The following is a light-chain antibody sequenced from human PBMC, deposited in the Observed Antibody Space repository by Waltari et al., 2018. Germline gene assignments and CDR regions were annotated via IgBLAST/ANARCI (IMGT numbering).Light chain of an antibody. CDR1: QNIDNY. Sequence: DIQMTQSPSSLSASVGDRVTIACRASQNIDNYLSWYHQKPGEAPRLLIFSESSPHSGVPSRFTGSGSETDFALTIGGLQPEDSGIYYCQQSYNDPTTFGQGTRVQV. V-gene: IGKV1-39*01. CDR3: QQSYNDPTT. CDR2: SES. J-gene: IGKJ1*01.